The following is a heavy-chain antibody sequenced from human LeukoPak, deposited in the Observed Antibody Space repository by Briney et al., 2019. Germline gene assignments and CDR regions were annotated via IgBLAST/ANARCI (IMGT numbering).Heavy chain of an antibody. V-gene: IGHV4-61*02. CDR3: AREAPPRPSDDAFDI. CDR2: VYSSGST. J-gene: IGHJ3*02. CDR1: GGSISSGHYY. Sequence: PSETLSLTCSVSGGSISSGHYYWNWLRQPHGKGLEWIGRVYSSGSTYYNPSLKSRVTISVDTSKNQFSLKLSSVTAADTAVYYCAREAPPRPSDDAFDIWGQGTMVTVSS.